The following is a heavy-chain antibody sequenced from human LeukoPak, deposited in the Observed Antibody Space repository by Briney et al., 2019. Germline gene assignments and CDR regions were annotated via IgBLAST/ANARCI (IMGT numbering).Heavy chain of an antibody. D-gene: IGHD3-10*02. V-gene: IGHV1-2*02. CDR3: ARDVRSTDAFDI. Sequence: ASVKVSCKTSEYTLTGYYIHWVRQAPGQGLEWMGWINPNSGDTKYGQRFQGRVTMTRDTSIRTAYMELSGLRSDDTAMYYCARDVRSTDAFDIWGQGTTLTVSS. J-gene: IGHJ3*02. CDR1: EYTLTGYY. CDR2: INPNSGDT.